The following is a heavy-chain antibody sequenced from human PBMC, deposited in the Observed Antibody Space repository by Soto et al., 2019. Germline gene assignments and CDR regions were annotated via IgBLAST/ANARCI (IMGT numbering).Heavy chain of an antibody. CDR2: ISSSSSYI. D-gene: IGHD3-10*01. V-gene: IGHV3-21*01. CDR1: GFTFSSYS. J-gene: IGHJ6*02. CDR3: ARDRQSYYYYYYGMDV. Sequence: SGGSLRLSCAASGFTFSSYSMNWVRQAPGKGLEWVSSISSSSSYIYYADSVKGRFTISRDNAKNSLYLQMNSLRAEDTAVYYCARDRQSYYYYYYGMDVWGQGTTVTVSS.